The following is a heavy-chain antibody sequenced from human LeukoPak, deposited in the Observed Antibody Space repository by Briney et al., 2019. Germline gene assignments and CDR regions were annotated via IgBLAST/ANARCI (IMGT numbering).Heavy chain of an antibody. V-gene: IGHV3-53*05. CDR1: GFTVSSNY. CDR2: IYSGGST. Sequence: GGSLRLSCAASGFTVSSNYMSWVRQAPGKGLEWVSVIYSGGSTYYADSVKGRFTISRDSSKNTVYLQMNSRRAEDTAVYYCARDRHYDSSGYRDDYHYGMDVWGQGTTVTVSS. CDR3: ARDRHYDSSGYRDDYHYGMDV. D-gene: IGHD3-22*01. J-gene: IGHJ6*02.